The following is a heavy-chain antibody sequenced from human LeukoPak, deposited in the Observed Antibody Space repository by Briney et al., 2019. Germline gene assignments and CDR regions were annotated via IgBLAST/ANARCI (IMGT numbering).Heavy chain of an antibody. CDR2: ISGSGGST. CDR1: GFTFSTFA. D-gene: IGHD3-22*01. J-gene: IGHJ3*02. CDR3: AKDRSTMIVVVINDAFDI. Sequence: PGGSLRLSCAASGFTFSTFAMIWVRQPPGKGLEWVSAISGSGGSTYYADSVKGRFTISRDNSKNTLYLQMNSLRAEDTAVYYCAKDRSTMIVVVINDAFDIWGQGTMVTVSS. V-gene: IGHV3-23*01.